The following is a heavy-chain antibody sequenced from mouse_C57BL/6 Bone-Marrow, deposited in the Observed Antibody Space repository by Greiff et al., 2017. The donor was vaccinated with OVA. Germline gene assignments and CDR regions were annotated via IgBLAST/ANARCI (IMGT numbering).Heavy chain of an antibody. CDR3: ARSILFYYAMDY. Sequence: EVQLVESGGGLVKPGGSLNLSCAASGFTFSSYTMSWFRQTPEKRLEWVATISGGGGNTYYPDSVKGRFTISRDNAKNTLYLQMSSLRSEDTALYYCARSILFYYAMDYWGQGTSVTVSS. J-gene: IGHJ4*01. CDR1: GFTFSSYT. V-gene: IGHV5-9*01. CDR2: ISGGGGNT. D-gene: IGHD1-1*02.